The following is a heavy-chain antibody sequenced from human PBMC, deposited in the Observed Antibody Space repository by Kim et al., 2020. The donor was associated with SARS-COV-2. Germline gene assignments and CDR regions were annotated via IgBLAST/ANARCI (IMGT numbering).Heavy chain of an antibody. D-gene: IGHD6-19*01. CDR3: AKAPGQWLAGGDCWFDP. Sequence: SETLSLTCTVSGGSISSGGYYWSWIRQHPGKGLEWIGYIYYSGSTYYNPSLKSRVTISVDTSKNQFSLKLSSVTAADTAVYYCAKAPGQWLAGGDCWFDPWGQGNLVPVSS. CDR2: IYYSGST. CDR1: GGSISSGGYY. J-gene: IGHJ5*02. V-gene: IGHV4-31*03.